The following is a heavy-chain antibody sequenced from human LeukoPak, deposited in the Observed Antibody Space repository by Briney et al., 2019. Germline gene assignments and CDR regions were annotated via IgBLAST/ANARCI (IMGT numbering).Heavy chain of an antibody. CDR3: ARAIVGATRAFDI. V-gene: IGHV1-69*05. CDR1: GGTFSSYA. CDR2: IIPIFGTA. J-gene: IGHJ3*02. Sequence: ASVKVSCKASGGTFSSYAISWVRQAPGQGLEWMGGIIPIFGTANYAQKFQGRVTITTDESTSTAYMELSSLRSEDTAVYYCARAIVGATRAFDIWGQGTMVTVSS. D-gene: IGHD1-26*01.